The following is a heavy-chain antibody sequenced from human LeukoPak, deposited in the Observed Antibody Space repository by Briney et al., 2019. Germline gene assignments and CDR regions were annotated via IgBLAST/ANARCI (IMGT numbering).Heavy chain of an antibody. J-gene: IGHJ3*02. D-gene: IGHD3-9*01. CDR3: ARAVPYYDILTGYHDAFDI. CDR1: GGSFSGYY. V-gene: IGHV4-34*01. Sequence: PSETLSLTCAVYGGSFSGYYWSWIRQPPGKGLEWIGEINHSGSTNYNPSLKSRVTISVDTSKNQFSLKLSSVTAADTAVYYCARAVPYYDILTGYHDAFDIWGQGTMVTVSS. CDR2: INHSGST.